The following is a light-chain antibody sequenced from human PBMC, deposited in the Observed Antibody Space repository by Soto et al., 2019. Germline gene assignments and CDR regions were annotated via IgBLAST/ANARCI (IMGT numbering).Light chain of an antibody. V-gene: IGKV3-20*01. CDR1: KSLAANY. Sequence: EIVLTQSPGILSLSPGERATLSCRASKSLAANYLAWYQQKPGQAPRLLISGASSRATGIPDRFSVSGSGTDFTLTIIRLEPEESAVYNFHIYVTSPTFVPGTK. CDR3: HIYVTSPT. CDR2: GAS. J-gene: IGKJ3*01.